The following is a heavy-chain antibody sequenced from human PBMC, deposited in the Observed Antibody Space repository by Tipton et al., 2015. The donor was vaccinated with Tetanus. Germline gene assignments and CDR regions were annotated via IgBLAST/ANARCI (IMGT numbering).Heavy chain of an antibody. CDR2: IDHSGNT. CDR1: GGSLSSLL. Sequence: TLSLTCTVSGGSLSSLLWTWTRLSPGKGLEWIGYIDHSGNTNYNPSLRSRVTMSLDTSKNQFSLKVTSVTAADTAGYFCTGDDYYDASLRDYYGMDVWGPGTTVTVSS. D-gene: IGHD1-26*01. V-gene: IGHV4-59*11. CDR3: TGDDYYDASLRDYYGMDV. J-gene: IGHJ6*02.